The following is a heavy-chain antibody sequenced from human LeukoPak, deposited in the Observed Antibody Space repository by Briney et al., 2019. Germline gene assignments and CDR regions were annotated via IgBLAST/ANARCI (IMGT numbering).Heavy chain of an antibody. D-gene: IGHD1-26*01. J-gene: IGHJ6*02. Sequence: ASVKVSCKASGYTFTSYDINWVRQATGQGLEWMGWMNPNSGNTGYAQKFQGRVTMTRNTSISTAYMELSSLRSEDTAVYYCARGPEGGSHWSAFYYYYYGMDVWGQGTTVTVSS. CDR2: MNPNSGNT. CDR3: ARGPEGGSHWSAFYYYYYGMDV. CDR1: GYTFTSYD. V-gene: IGHV1-8*01.